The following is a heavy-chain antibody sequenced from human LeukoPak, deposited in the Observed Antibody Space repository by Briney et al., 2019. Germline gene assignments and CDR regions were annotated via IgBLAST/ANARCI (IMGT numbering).Heavy chain of an antibody. D-gene: IGHD3-10*01. V-gene: IGHV5-51*01. J-gene: IGHJ4*02. Sequence: GESLKISCKGSGYSFTSYWVGWVRQKPGKGLEGMGIIYPGDSETRYSPSFQGQVTISADKSISTAYLQWSSLKASDIAMYYCAREAYGSGSPLDYWGQGTLVTVSS. CDR2: IYPGDSET. CDR3: AREAYGSGSPLDY. CDR1: GYSFTSYW.